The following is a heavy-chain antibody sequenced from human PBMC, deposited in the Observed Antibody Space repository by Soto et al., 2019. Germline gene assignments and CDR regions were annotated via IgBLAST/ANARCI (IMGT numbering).Heavy chain of an antibody. CDR1: GFTFTSSA. CDR2: IVVGSGNT. CDR3: AGLRFSGGDYYYYGMDV. D-gene: IGHD3-3*01. V-gene: IGHV1-58*01. J-gene: IGHJ6*02. Sequence: QMQLVQSGPEVKKPGTSVKVSCKASGFTFTSSAVQWVRQARGQRLEWIGWIVVGSGNTNYAQKFQERVTITRDMSTSTAYMELSILRSEDTAVYYCAGLRFSGGDYYYYGMDVWGQGTTVTVSS.